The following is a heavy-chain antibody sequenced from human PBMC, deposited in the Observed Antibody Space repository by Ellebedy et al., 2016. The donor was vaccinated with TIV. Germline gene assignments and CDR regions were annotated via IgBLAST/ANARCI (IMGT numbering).Heavy chain of an antibody. V-gene: IGHV1-69*13. CDR3: ARHSGYHAISYLAY. D-gene: IGHD5-12*01. J-gene: IGHJ4*02. Sequence: SVKVSCKASGGTFSSFAISWVRQAPGQGLEWMRGIIGMFGTASYAQKFLARVTITADEFTSTAYMELSSLRSEDTAVYYCARHSGYHAISYLAYWGQGTLVTVSS. CDR1: GGTFSSFA. CDR2: IIGMFGTA.